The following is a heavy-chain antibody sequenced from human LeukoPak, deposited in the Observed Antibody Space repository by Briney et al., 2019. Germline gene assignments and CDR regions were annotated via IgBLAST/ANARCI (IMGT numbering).Heavy chain of an antibody. CDR1: GYTFTAYG. V-gene: IGHV1-18*01. CDR2: ISANNGNT. CDR3: SRDDGPFGGVRFDH. D-gene: IGHD3-16*01. J-gene: IGHJ4*02. Sequence: ASVKVSCKASGYTFTAYGISWVRQAPGQGLEWIGWISANNGNTNYAQKVQGRVTMTRDTSTSTAYMELRSLRYDDTAVYYCSRDDGPFGGVRFDHWGQRTLVTVSS.